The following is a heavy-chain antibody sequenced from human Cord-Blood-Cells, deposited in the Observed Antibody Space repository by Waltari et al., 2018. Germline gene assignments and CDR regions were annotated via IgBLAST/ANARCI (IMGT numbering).Heavy chain of an antibody. CDR1: GGSISSYH. J-gene: IGHJ4*02. CDR2: IYYSGST. D-gene: IGHD6-13*01. V-gene: IGHV4-59*08. CDR3: ARHVGIAAAGFDY. Sequence: QVQLPESGPGLVKPSETLSLTSTVSGGSISSYHWRWIRQPPGKGLMWIGYIYYSGSTNYNPSLKSRVTISVDTSKNQFSLKLSSVTAADTAVYYCARHVGIAAAGFDYWGQGTLVTVSS.